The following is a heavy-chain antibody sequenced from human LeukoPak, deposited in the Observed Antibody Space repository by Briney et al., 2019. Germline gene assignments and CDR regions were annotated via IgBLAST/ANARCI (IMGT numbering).Heavy chain of an antibody. J-gene: IGHJ4*02. Sequence: ASVKVSCKASGYTFSTYGMSWVRQAPGQGLEWMGWISAYNGNTNYAQKLQGRVTMTTDTSTSTAYMELRSLRSDDTAVYYCARVMEWLYFDYWGQGTLVTVSS. CDR3: ARVMEWLYFDY. CDR2: ISAYNGNT. V-gene: IGHV1-18*01. CDR1: GYTFSTYG. D-gene: IGHD3-3*01.